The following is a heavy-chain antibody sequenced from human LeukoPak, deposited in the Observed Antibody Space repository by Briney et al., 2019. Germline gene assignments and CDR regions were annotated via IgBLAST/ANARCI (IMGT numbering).Heavy chain of an antibody. CDR2: IYHSGST. Sequence: SETLSLTCAVSGGSISSGGYSWSWIRQPPGKGLEWIGYIYHSGSTYYNPSLKSRVTISVDASKNQFSLKLSSVTAADTAVYYCARARYYDSSGYSNYWYFDLWGRGTLVTVSS. J-gene: IGHJ2*01. V-gene: IGHV4-30-2*01. CDR1: GGSISSGGYS. D-gene: IGHD3-22*01. CDR3: ARARYYDSSGYSNYWYFDL.